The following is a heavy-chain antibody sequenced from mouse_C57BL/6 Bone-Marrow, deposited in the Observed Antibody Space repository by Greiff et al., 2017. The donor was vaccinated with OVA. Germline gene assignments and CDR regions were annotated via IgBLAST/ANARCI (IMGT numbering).Heavy chain of an antibody. Sequence: EVQGVESGGGLVKPGGSLKLSCAASGFTFSSYAMSWVRQTPEKRLEWVATISDGGSYTYYPDNVKGRFTISRDNAKNNLYLQMSHLKSEDTAMYYCARDRGYPLAMDYWGQGTSVTVSS. CDR1: GFTFSSYA. CDR2: ISDGGSYT. V-gene: IGHV5-4*01. D-gene: IGHD3-1*01. J-gene: IGHJ4*01. CDR3: ARDRGYPLAMDY.